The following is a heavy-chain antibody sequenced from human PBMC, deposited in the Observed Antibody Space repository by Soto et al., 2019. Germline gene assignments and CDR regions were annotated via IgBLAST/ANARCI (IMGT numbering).Heavy chain of an antibody. V-gene: IGHV3-30*18. CDR2: ISYDGSNK. CDR1: GFTFSSYG. J-gene: IGHJ6*02. Sequence: QVQLVESGGGVVQPGRSLRLSCAASGFTFSSYGMHWVRQAPGKGLEWVAVISYDGSNKYYADSVKGRFTISRDNSKNPLYLQMNSLRAEDTAVYYCAKDGQQLVHGYYYYYGMDVWGQGTTVTVSS. D-gene: IGHD6-13*01. CDR3: AKDGQQLVHGYYYYYGMDV.